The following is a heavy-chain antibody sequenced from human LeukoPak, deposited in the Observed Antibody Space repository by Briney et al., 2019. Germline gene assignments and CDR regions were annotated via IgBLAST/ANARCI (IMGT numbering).Heavy chain of an antibody. CDR1: GFTFSSYA. CDR2: ISGSGGYT. CDR3: ASGVVDNDAFDI. V-gene: IGHV3-23*01. J-gene: IGHJ3*02. Sequence: SGXSLRLSCAASGFTFSSYAMNWVRQAPGKGLEWVSGISGSGGYTYYADSVKGRFTISRDNSKNTLYLQMNRLRDEDTAVYYCASGVVDNDAFDIWGQGTMVTVSS. D-gene: IGHD5-12*01.